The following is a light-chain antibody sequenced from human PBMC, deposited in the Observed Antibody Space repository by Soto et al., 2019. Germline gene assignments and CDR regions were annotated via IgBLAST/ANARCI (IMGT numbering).Light chain of an antibody. J-gene: IGKJ5*01. CDR2: YAS. CDR1: QTISTW. CDR3: HSRA. Sequence: DIQVTQSPPTLSASVLDSFSITCRASQTISTWMAWYQQKPGKAPKLLVYYASTLQSGVASRFSGSGSGTEFTLTISRLQPDDFATYFCHSRAFGQGTRLEI. V-gene: IGKV1-5*01.